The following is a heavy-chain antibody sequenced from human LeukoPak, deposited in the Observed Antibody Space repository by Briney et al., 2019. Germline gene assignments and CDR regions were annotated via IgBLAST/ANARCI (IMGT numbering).Heavy chain of an antibody. V-gene: IGHV3-30-3*01. D-gene: IGHD2-21*02. Sequence: GGSLRLSCAASGFTFSSYAMHWVRQAPGKGLEWVAVISYDGSNKYYADSVKGRFTISRDNSKNMLYLQMNSLRAEDTAVYYCARGKQIVVVTAIRRRDAFDIWGQGTMVTVSS. CDR1: GFTFSSYA. CDR3: ARGKQIVVVTAIRRRDAFDI. J-gene: IGHJ3*02. CDR2: ISYDGSNK.